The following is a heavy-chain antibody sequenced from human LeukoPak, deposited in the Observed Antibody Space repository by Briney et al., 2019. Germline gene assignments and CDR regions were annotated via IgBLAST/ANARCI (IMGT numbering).Heavy chain of an antibody. CDR1: GFAFSDYS. J-gene: IGHJ4*02. CDR2: TSGSGIGMRSAS. CDR3: ARDDNWGFDY. V-gene: IGHV3-48*04. Sequence: PGGSLRLSWAASGFAFSDYSMNWVRQAPGKGLEWVANTSGSGIGMRSASYSAGAVKGRFPISRDNANNSLYLQMNSLSAEDPAFYFCARDDNWGFDYWGQGALVTVSS. D-gene: IGHD7-27*01.